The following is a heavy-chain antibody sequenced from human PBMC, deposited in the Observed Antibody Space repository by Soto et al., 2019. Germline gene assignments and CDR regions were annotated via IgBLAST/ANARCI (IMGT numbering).Heavy chain of an antibody. D-gene: IGHD6-19*01. CDR2: ISHSGSV. CDR3: ARSFGRYAIDY. J-gene: IGHJ4*02. CDR1: GGSISSNYF. Sequence: QVLLQESGPGLVQPSGTLSLSCAVSGGSISSNYFWGWVRQPPGKGLEWVGDISHSGSVNYNPSLKSRVTISIDKSKNQFSLKLNSVTAADTAVYYCARSFGRYAIDYWGQGTLVIVSS. V-gene: IGHV4-4*02.